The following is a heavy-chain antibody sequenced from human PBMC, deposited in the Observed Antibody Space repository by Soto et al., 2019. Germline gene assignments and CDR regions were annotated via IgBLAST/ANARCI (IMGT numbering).Heavy chain of an antibody. J-gene: IGHJ4*02. CDR3: AREASRDGYAYFDY. CDR2: IYYSGST. V-gene: IGHV4-59*01. CDR1: GGSISSYY. D-gene: IGHD5-12*01. Sequence: SETLSLTCTVSGGSISSYYWSWIRQPPGKGLEWIGYIYYSGSTNYNPSLKSRVTISVDTSKNQFSLKPSSVTAADTAVYYCAREASRDGYAYFDYWGQGTLVTVSS.